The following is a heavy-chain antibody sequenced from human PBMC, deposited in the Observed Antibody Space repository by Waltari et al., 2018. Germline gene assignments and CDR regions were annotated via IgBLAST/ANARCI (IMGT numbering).Heavy chain of an antibody. D-gene: IGHD4-17*01. V-gene: IGHV3-33*01. J-gene: IGHJ2*01. CDR3: ARDSEPLDGDFDWYFDL. CDR1: GFTFSSYG. Sequence: QVQLVESGGGVVQPGRSLRLSCAASGFTFSSYGMHWVRQAPGQGLEWLAVIWYDGSNKYYADSVKGRFTISRDNSKNTLYLQMNSLRAEDTAVYYCARDSEPLDGDFDWYFDLWGRGTLVTVSS. CDR2: IWYDGSNK.